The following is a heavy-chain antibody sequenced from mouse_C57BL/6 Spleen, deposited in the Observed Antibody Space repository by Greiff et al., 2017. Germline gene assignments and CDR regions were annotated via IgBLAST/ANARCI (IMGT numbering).Heavy chain of an antibody. D-gene: IGHD1-1*01. CDR2: IYPGDGDT. CDR1: GYAFSSYW. J-gene: IGHJ1*03. Sequence: QVHVKQSGAELVKPGASVKISCKASGYAFSSYWMNWVKQRPGKGLEWIGQIYPGDGDTNYNGKFKGKATLTADKSSSTAYMQLSSLTSEDSAVYFCARKTTVVDCYFDVWCTGTTVTVSS. CDR3: ARKTTVVDCYFDV. V-gene: IGHV1-80*01.